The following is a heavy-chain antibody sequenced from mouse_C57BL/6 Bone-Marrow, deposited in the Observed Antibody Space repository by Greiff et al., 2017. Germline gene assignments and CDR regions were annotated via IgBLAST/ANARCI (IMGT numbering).Heavy chain of an antibody. CDR3: ARALIYYGSSDY. Sequence: VHVKQSGPVLVKPGASVKMSCKASGYTFTDYYMNWVKQSPGKSLEWIGVINPYNGGTSYNQKFKGKATLTVDKSSSTAYMELNSLTSEDCAVYYCARALIYYGSSDYWGQGTTLTVSS. CDR2: INPYNGGT. CDR1: GYTFTDYY. V-gene: IGHV1-19*01. J-gene: IGHJ2*01. D-gene: IGHD1-1*01.